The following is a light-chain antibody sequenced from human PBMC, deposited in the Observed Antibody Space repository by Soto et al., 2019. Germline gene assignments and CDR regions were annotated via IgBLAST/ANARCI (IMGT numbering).Light chain of an antibody. Sequence: QTVVTQEPSFSVSPGGTVTLTCGLSSGSVSTSYYPSWYQQTPGQAPRTLIYNTNTRSSGVPGRFSGSILGNKAALTIAGDQEDDESDYYWVLYMGSGIAVFGGGTKLTVL. CDR1: SGSVSTSYY. V-gene: IGLV8-61*01. CDR3: VLYMGSGIAV. J-gene: IGLJ3*02. CDR2: NTN.